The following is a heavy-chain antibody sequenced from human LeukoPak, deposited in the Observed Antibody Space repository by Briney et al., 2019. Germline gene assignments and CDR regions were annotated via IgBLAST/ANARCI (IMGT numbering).Heavy chain of an antibody. CDR1: GFTFSSYA. Sequence: GGSLRLSCAASGFTFSSYAMSWVRQAPGKGLEWVSAISDSGGSTYYADSVKGRFTISRDNSKNTLYLQMNSLRAEDTAVYYCAKCYGDPGRFDPWGQGTLVTVSS. J-gene: IGHJ5*02. CDR2: ISDSGGST. V-gene: IGHV3-23*01. CDR3: AKCYGDPGRFDP. D-gene: IGHD4-17*01.